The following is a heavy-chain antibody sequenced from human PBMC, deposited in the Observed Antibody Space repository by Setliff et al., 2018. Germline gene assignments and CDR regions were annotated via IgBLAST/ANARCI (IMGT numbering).Heavy chain of an antibody. J-gene: IGHJ2*01. Sequence: PGGSLRLSCAASGFTFSSYAMHWVRQAPGKGLEWVAVISYDGSNSPTLYYADSVQGRFTISRDNARNSLFLQMSSLRAEDTAVYYCARSLGIRDYSYFDLWGRGTLVTVSS. D-gene: IGHD5-12*01. CDR3: ARSLGIRDYSYFDL. CDR2: ISYDGSNSPTL. V-gene: IGHV3-30*04. CDR1: GFTFSSYA.